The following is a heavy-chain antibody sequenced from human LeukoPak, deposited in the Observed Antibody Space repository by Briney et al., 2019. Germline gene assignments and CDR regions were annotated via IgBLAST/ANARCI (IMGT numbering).Heavy chain of an antibody. CDR3: AREGSGITMVRGVIIG. D-gene: IGHD3-10*01. J-gene: IGHJ4*02. V-gene: IGHV1-2*02. Sequence: ASVKVSCKPSGYTFTGYHIHWVRQAPGQGLEWMGWINPNSGGANYAQKFQGRVTMTRDTSISTAYMELSRLRSDDTAVYYCAREGSGITMVRGVIIGWGQGTLVTVSS. CDR1: GYTFTGYH. CDR2: INPNSGGA.